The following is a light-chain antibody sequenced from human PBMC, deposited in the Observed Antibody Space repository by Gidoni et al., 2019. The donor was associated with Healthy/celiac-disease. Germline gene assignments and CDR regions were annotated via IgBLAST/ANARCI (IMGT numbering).Light chain of an antibody. CDR1: QSVSSSY. CDR2: GAS. J-gene: IGKJ1*01. V-gene: IGKV3-20*01. Sequence: EIVLTQSPGTLSLSPGERATLSCRASQSVSSSYLAWYQQKPGQAPRLLIYGASSRATGIPDRFSGSGSGTDFTLTSSILEAEDFAVYYCQQYGSSSWTFGQGTKVEIK. CDR3: QQYGSSSWT.